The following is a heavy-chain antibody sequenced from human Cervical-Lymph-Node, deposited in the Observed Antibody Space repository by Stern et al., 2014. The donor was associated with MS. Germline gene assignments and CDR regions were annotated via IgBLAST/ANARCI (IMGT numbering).Heavy chain of an antibody. CDR3: ASAYSSSHYYFDY. J-gene: IGHJ4*02. CDR1: GFSFSRHA. D-gene: IGHD6-13*01. V-gene: IGHV3-33*01. CDR2: IWYDGSNP. Sequence: QVQLVQSGGGLVQPGRSLRLSCAASGFSFSRHAMHWVRQAPGKGLEWVALIWYDGSNPYDADSWTGRFTNSRDNFKNTLYLQMNSLRAEDTAVYYCASAYSSSHYYFDYWGQGTLVTVSS.